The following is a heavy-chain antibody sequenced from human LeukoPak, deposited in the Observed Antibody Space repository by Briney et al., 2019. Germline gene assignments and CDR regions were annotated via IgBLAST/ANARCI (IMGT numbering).Heavy chain of an antibody. CDR3: ARVGGLVTVDYYFDY. CDR1: GFTFSSYW. Sequence: GGSLRLSCAASGFTFSSYWMSWVRQAPGKGLEWVAVIWYDGSNKYYADSVKGRFTISRDNSKNTLYLQMNSLRAEDTAVYYCARVGGLVTVDYYFDYWGQGTLVTVSS. V-gene: IGHV3-33*08. D-gene: IGHD3-16*01. CDR2: IWYDGSNK. J-gene: IGHJ4*02.